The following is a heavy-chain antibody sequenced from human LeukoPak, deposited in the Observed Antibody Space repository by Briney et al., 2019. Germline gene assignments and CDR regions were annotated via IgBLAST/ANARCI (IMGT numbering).Heavy chain of an antibody. CDR2: INPNSGDT. V-gene: IGHV1-2*02. CDR3: MRGGGNSWFDY. J-gene: IGHJ4*02. CDR1: GYTFTRHY. Sequence: GASVQVSCKASGYTFTRHYFHWVRQAPGQGLEWMGWINPNSGDTNFAQKFQGRVTMTRATSISTVYMELTSLRSDDTVLYYCMRGGGNSWFDYWGQGTLVSVSS. D-gene: IGHD6-13*01.